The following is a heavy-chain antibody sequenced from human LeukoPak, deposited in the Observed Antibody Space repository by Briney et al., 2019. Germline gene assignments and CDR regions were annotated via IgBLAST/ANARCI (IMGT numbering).Heavy chain of an antibody. Sequence: GGSLRLSCAASGFTFSNYIMHWVRQAPGKGLEWVAVIIENGNNQYYADSVKGRFTISWDNAKKSLYLQMNSLRAEDTAVYYCARSGKIYFDWLLDYWGQGTLVTVSS. D-gene: IGHD3-9*01. J-gene: IGHJ4*02. CDR2: IIENGNNQ. V-gene: IGHV3-30*04. CDR3: ARSGKIYFDWLLDY. CDR1: GFTFSNYI.